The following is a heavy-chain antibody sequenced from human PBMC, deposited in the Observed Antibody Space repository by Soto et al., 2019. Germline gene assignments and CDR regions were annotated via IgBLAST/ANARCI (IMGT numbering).Heavy chain of an antibody. J-gene: IGHJ5*02. D-gene: IGHD4-4*01. Sequence: ASVKVPCKASGGTFSSYAISWVRQAPGQGLEWMGGIIPIFGTANYAQKFQGRVTITADKSTSTAYMELSSLRSEDTAVYYCARDDYSTYNWFDPWGQGTLVTVSS. CDR3: ARDDYSTYNWFDP. CDR2: IIPIFGTA. CDR1: GGTFSSYA. V-gene: IGHV1-69*06.